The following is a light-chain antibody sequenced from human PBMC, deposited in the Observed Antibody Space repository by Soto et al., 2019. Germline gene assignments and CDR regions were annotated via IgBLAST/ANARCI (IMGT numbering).Light chain of an antibody. CDR2: NVN. CDR1: SSDVGAYNY. V-gene: IGLV2-14*03. CDR3: SSYTSNSAVV. Sequence: QSALTQPASVSGSPGQSITVSCTGTSSDVGAYNYVSWYQHHPGKAPKLMIYNVNDRPSGVSNRFSGSKSGNTASLTISGLQAEDEADYYCSSYTSNSAVVFGGGTKLTVL. J-gene: IGLJ2*01.